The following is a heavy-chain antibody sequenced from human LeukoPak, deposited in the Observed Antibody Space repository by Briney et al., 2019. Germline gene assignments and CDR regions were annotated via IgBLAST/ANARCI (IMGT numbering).Heavy chain of an antibody. V-gene: IGHV6-1*01. J-gene: IGHJ6*03. CDR3: ARGGVRGYYYYYYMDV. CDR1: GDSVSSNSAA. Sequence: SQTLSPTCAISGDSVSSNSAAWNWIRQSPSRGLEWLGRTYYRSKWYNDYAVSVKSRITINPDTSKNQFSLQLNSVTPEDTAVYYCARGGVRGYYYYYYMDVWGKGTTVTISS. CDR2: TYYRSKWYN. D-gene: IGHD3-10*01.